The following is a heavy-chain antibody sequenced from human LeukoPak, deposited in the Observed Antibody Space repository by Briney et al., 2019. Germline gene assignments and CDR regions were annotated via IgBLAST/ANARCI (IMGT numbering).Heavy chain of an antibody. D-gene: IGHD3-22*01. CDR3: ARGPDYYDSSGYLKGSDAFDI. V-gene: IGHV1-69*05. CDR2: IIPIFATA. CDR1: GCTFSSYA. J-gene: IGHJ3*02. Sequence: SVKVSXKASGCTFSSYAISWVRQAPGQGLEWMGGIIPIFATANYAQKFQGRVTITTDESTSTAYMELSSLRSEDTAVYYCARGPDYYDSSGYLKGSDAFDIWGQGTMVTVSS.